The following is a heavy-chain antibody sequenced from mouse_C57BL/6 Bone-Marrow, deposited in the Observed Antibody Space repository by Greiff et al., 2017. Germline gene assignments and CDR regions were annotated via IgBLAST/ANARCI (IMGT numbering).Heavy chain of an antibody. D-gene: IGHD2-3*01. V-gene: IGHV3-6*01. CDR1: GYSITSGYY. CDR2: ISYDGSN. Sequence: DVQLQESGPGLVKPSQSLSLTCSVTGYSITSGYYWNWIRQFPGNKLEWMGYISYDGSNNYNPSLKNRISITRDTSKNQFFLKLNSVTTEDTATYYCARDRGGAMNDGYYGAMDYWGQGTSVTVSS. J-gene: IGHJ4*01. CDR3: ARDRGGAMNDGYYGAMDY.